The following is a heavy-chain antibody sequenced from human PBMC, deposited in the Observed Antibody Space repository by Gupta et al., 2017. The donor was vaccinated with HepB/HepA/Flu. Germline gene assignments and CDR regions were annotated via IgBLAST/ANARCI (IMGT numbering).Heavy chain of an antibody. J-gene: IGHJ3*02. CDR2: INHSGST. V-gene: IGHV4-34*01. Sequence: QVQLQQWGAGLLKPSETLSLTCAVYGGSFSGYYWRWIRQPPGKGLEWIGEINHSGSTNYNPSLKSRVTISVDTSKNQFSLKLSSVTAADTAVYYCARGGYSYGYRAFDIWGQGTMVTVSS. CDR1: GGSFSGYY. CDR3: ARGGYSYGYRAFDI. D-gene: IGHD5-18*01.